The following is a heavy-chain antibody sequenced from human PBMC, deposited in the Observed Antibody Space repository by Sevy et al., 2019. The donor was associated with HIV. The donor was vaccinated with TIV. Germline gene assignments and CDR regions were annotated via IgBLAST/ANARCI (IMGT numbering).Heavy chain of an antibody. CDR3: ARDDDGSGWYAVDI. D-gene: IGHD6-19*01. CDR2: IYHSGST. CDR1: GGSISSSNW. V-gene: IGHV4-4*02. Sequence: SETLSLTCAVSGGSISSSNWWSWVRQPPGKGLEWIGEIYHSGSTNYNPSLKSRVTISVDKSKNQFSLKLSSVTAADTAVYYCARDDDGSGWYAVDIWGQGTMVTVSS. J-gene: IGHJ3*02.